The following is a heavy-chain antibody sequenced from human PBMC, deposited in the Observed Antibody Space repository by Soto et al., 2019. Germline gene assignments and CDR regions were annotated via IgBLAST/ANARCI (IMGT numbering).Heavy chain of an antibody. V-gene: IGHV4-59*11. CDR2: IYYNGNT. J-gene: IGHJ4*02. D-gene: IGHD6-13*01. CDR3: ARVRTGYLDY. Sequence: SETLSLTCTLSGGAINDHYWSFIRQPPGKGLEWIGYIYYNGNTNYNPSLESRVTISVDRSRNQLSLRLTSLTAADTAVYYCARVRTGYLDYWGRGALVTVSS. CDR1: GGAINDHY.